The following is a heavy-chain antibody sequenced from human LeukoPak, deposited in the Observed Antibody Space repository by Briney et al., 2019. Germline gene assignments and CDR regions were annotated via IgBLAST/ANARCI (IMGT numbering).Heavy chain of an antibody. CDR3: AMTFSSTWRVLVRNGMDV. J-gene: IGHJ6*02. CDR2: ISSSGSTI. CDR1: GFTLRSSE. V-gene: IGHV3-48*03. Sequence: GGSLRLSCAAPGFTLRSSEMNWVRQAPGKGLEWVSYISSSGSTIYYADSVKGRFTISRDNAKNSLYLQMNSLRAEDTAVYYSAMTFSSTWRVLVRNGMDVWGQGTTVTVSS. D-gene: IGHD6-13*01.